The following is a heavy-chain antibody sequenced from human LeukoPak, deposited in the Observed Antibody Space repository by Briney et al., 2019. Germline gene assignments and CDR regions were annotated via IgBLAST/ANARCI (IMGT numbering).Heavy chain of an antibody. CDR3: ARDCLGIAAGPTSGYYMDV. CDR2: IWYDGSNK. D-gene: IGHD6-13*01. CDR1: GFTFSSYG. J-gene: IGHJ6*03. Sequence: GRSLRLSCAASGFTFSSYGMHWVRQAPGKGLEWVAVIWYDGSNKYYADSVKGRFTISRDNSKNTLYLQMNSLRAEDTAVYYCARDCLGIAAGPTSGYYMDVWGKGTTVTVSS. V-gene: IGHV3-33*01.